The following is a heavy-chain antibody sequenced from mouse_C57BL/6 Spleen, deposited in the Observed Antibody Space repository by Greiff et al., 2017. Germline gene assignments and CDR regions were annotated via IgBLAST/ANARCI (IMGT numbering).Heavy chain of an antibody. Sequence: QVQLQQSGAELARPGASVKLSCTASGYTFTSYGISWVKQRTGQGLEWIGEIYPRSGNTSYNEKFKGKATLTADKSSSTAYMERRSLTSEDSAVYFCARKEDGRSPAWFAYWGQGTLVTVSA. J-gene: IGHJ3*01. D-gene: IGHD1-1*01. CDR2: IYPRSGNT. V-gene: IGHV1-81*01. CDR1: GYTFTSYG. CDR3: ARKEDGRSPAWFAY.